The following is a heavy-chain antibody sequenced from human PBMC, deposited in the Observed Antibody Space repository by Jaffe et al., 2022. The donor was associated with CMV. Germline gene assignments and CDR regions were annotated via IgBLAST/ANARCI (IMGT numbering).Heavy chain of an antibody. D-gene: IGHD3-22*01. CDR1: GFSVSNKY. J-gene: IGHJ2*01. V-gene: IGHV3-53*02. CDR2: MYSGGST. CDR3: ARGGYDSSGTPGLYFDF. Sequence: EVQLVETGGGLIQPGGSLRLSCAASGFSVSNKYMSWVRQAPGKGLEWVSVMYSGGSTYYTDSVKGRFIIFRDNSKNTVFLQMNSLRADDTAVYYCARGGYDSSGTPGLYFDFWGRGTLVTVSS.